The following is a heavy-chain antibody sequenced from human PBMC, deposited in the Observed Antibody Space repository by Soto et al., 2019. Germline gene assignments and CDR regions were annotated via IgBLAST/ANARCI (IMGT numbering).Heavy chain of an antibody. J-gene: IGHJ6*02. D-gene: IGHD6-19*01. CDR3: GRGRGYSNAWGSYYSGMDV. V-gene: IGHV4-34*01. CDR1: GGSFSNYY. Sequence: QVQLQQWGAGLLKPSETLSLTCAIYGGSFSNYYWNWIRQPPGKGLEWMGKINHNGSTNYSLSLKSRLTISVDTSKNQFSLKLISVTAADTAVYFCGRGRGYSNAWGSYYSGMDVWGQGTTVTVSS. CDR2: INHNGST.